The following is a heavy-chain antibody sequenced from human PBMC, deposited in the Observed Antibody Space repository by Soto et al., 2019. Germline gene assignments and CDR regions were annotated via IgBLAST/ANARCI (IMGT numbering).Heavy chain of an antibody. CDR3: ARGYDYNWFDP. J-gene: IGHJ5*02. CDR2: INSDGTST. CDR1: GFTFSSYW. Sequence: EVQLVESGGGLVQPGGSLRLSCAASGFTFSSYWMHWVRQGPGKGLVWVSRINSDGTSTIYADSVRGRFTLSRDNAKNTLYLHMNSLRVEDTAVYYCARGYDYNWFDPWGQGTLVTVSS. V-gene: IGHV3-74*01. D-gene: IGHD5-12*01.